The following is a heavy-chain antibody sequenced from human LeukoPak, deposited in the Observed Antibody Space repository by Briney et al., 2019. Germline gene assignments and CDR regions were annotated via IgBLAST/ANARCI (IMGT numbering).Heavy chain of an antibody. CDR2: IDWDDDE. Sequence: SGPTLVNPTQTLTLTCTFSGFSLSTNGMFVSWIRQPPGKALEWLARIDWDDDEYYSPSLKTRLTISKDTSKNQVVLTMTNMDPVDTATYYCARIRVDYGDYVFDYWGQGTLVTVSS. J-gene: IGHJ4*02. CDR1: GFSLSTNGMF. CDR3: ARIRVDYGDYVFDY. D-gene: IGHD4-17*01. V-gene: IGHV2-70*11.